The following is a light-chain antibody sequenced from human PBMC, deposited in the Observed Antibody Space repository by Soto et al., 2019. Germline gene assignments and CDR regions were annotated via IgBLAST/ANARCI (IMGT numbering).Light chain of an antibody. V-gene: IGKV3-20*01. CDR1: QSIGSSY. Sequence: EIVLTQSPGTLSLSPGARATLSCRASQSIGSSYLAWYQQKPGQAPRLLIYGASIRATGIPDKFSGSWSGTDFTLTISRLEPEDFAVYYGQQYGRSLNFGGGTKVEIK. CDR3: QQYGRSLN. J-gene: IGKJ4*01. CDR2: GAS.